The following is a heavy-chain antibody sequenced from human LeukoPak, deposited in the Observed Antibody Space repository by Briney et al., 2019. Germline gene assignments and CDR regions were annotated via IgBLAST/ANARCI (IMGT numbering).Heavy chain of an antibody. CDR3: ARQGLLSGSYYKDY. CDR1: GYSFTSYW. Sequence: GESLKISCKGSGYSFTSYWIGWVHQMPGKGLEWMGIIYPGDSDIRYSPSFQGQVTISADKSINTAYLQWSSLKASDTAMYYCARQGLLSGSYYKDYWGQGTLVTVSS. V-gene: IGHV5-51*07. J-gene: IGHJ4*02. D-gene: IGHD3-10*01. CDR2: IYPGDSDI.